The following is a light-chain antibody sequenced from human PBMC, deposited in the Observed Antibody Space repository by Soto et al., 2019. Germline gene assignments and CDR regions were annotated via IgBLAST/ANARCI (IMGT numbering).Light chain of an antibody. CDR1: QSISSY. V-gene: IGKV1-39*01. CDR3: QQLHDYPIT. J-gene: IGKJ1*01. CDR2: AAS. Sequence: DIQITQSPSSLSSSLVYIVTITFLASQSISSYLHWYQQKPGKAPKLLIYAASSLQSGVPSRFSGSGSGTDFTLTISSLQPEDFATYYCQQLHDYPITFGQGTKVDIK.